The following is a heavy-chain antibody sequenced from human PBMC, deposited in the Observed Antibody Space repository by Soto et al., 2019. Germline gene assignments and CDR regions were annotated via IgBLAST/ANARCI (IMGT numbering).Heavy chain of an antibody. J-gene: IGHJ5*02. CDR1: CDSYSISTYS. Sequence: SETLSLTCNMSCDSYSISTYSWSWIRQPPGKALQWIGFIYQSGVTSYNPSLASRVSISLDRSNNQCSLKLKSVTAADTAVYFCAGMPYTSGLRFDPWGPGTLVTVSS. V-gene: IGHV4-30-2*01. D-gene: IGHD6-19*01. CDR3: AGMPYTSGLRFDP. CDR2: IYQSGVT.